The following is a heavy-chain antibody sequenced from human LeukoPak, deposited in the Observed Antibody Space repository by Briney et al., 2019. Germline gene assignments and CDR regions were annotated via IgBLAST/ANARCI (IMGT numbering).Heavy chain of an antibody. CDR1: GGTFSSYA. Sequence: ASVKVSCKASGGTFSSYAISWVRQAPGQGLEWMGGIIPIFGTANYAQKFQGRVTITADKSTSTAYMELSSLRAEDTAVYYCAKVLGVETKPIWFGELSTATNDAFDIWGQGTMVTVSS. J-gene: IGHJ3*02. CDR2: IIPIFGTA. CDR3: AKVLGVETKPIWFGELSTATNDAFDI. D-gene: IGHD3-10*01. V-gene: IGHV1-69*06.